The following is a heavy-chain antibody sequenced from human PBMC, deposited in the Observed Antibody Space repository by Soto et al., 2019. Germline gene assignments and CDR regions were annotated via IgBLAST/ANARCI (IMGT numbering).Heavy chain of an antibody. D-gene: IGHD2-21*02. Sequence: SVKVSCKASGGTFNKFAFSWARQAPGQGFEWMGGIIPVFRSANYAQRFRGRITITADEYTSTVYLYLNDLRSDDTAVYYCARRYCASDNCPLFYYFVDLWGLGTTVTVS. J-gene: IGHJ6*02. CDR2: IIPVFRSA. CDR3: ARRYCASDNCPLFYYFVDL. V-gene: IGHV1-69*13. CDR1: GGTFNKFA.